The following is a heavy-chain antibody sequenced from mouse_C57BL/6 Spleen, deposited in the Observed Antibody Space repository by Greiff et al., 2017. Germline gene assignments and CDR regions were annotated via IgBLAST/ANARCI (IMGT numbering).Heavy chain of an antibody. Sequence: VQLQESGPELVKPGASVKISCKASGYAFSSSWMNWVKQRPGKGLEWIGRIYPGDGDTNYNGKFKGKATLTADKSSSTAYMQLSSLTSEDSAVYFCARSGYEYDRGYAMDYWGQGTSVTVSS. V-gene: IGHV1-82*01. CDR2: IYPGDGDT. D-gene: IGHD2-4*01. CDR3: ARSGYEYDRGYAMDY. CDR1: GYAFSSSW. J-gene: IGHJ4*01.